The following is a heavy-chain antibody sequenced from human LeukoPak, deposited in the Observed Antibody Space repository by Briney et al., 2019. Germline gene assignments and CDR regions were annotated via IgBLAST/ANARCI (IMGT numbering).Heavy chain of an antibody. CDR1: GFSVSSNY. D-gene: IGHD3-10*01. CDR2: IYSGGST. CDR3: AREREGVRSAFDI. J-gene: IGHJ3*02. Sequence: GGSLRLSCAASGFSVSSNYMSWVRQAPGKGLEWVSAIYSGGSTHFADSVKGRFTISRDKSKNTLYLHMNNLRVEDTAVYYCAREREGVRSAFDIWGRGTMVTVSS. V-gene: IGHV3-53*01.